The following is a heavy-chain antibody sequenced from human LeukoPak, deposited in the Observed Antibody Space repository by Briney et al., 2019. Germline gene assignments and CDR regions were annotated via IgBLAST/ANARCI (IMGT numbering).Heavy chain of an antibody. CDR2: IWHVGSNK. V-gene: IGHV3-33*01. J-gene: IGHJ6*01. CDR3: AREITITLFTPLYGMDV. D-gene: IGHD3-9*01. Sequence: GGSLRLSCAASGCTFSSYAMHWVRQAPGKGLEWVAGIWHVGSNKYYADSVKGRFTLSRDNSKNTLYLQMNSLRAQYTAVYYCAREITITLFTPLYGMDVWGHGTTVTLSS. CDR1: GCTFSSYA.